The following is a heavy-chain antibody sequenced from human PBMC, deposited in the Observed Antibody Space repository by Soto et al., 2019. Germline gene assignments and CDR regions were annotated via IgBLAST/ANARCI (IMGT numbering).Heavy chain of an antibody. Sequence: QVHLVQSGAEVKKPGSSVRVSCKASGPTLNSFINYGITWVRQAPGQGLEYMGGIIPVFGAANHAQKFQGRVTISADESTRTVNMELSSLRSNDTAVYYCARGAATKILVLKYDALEIWGQGTMVTVSS. V-gene: IGHV1-69*12. CDR3: ARGAATKILVLKYDALEI. D-gene: IGHD5-12*01. CDR1: GPTLNSFINYG. CDR2: IIPVFGAA. J-gene: IGHJ3*02.